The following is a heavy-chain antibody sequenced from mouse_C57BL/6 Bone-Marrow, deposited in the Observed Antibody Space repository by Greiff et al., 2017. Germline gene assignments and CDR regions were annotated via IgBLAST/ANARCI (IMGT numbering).Heavy chain of an antibody. J-gene: IGHJ1*03. CDR2: IDPSDSYT. CDR1: GYTFTSYW. D-gene: IGHD1-1*01. V-gene: IGHV1-59*01. Sequence: QVQLQQPGAELVRPGTSVKLSCKASGYTFTSYWMHWVKQRPGQGLEWIGVIDPSDSYTNYNQKFKGKATLTVDTSSSTAYMQLSSLTSEDSAVYYCAGPPFYGSSPSGYFDVWGTGTTVTVSS. CDR3: AGPPFYGSSPSGYFDV.